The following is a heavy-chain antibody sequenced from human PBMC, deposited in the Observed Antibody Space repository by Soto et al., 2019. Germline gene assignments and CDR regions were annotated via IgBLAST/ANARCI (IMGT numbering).Heavy chain of an antibody. D-gene: IGHD3-3*01. J-gene: IGHJ6*02. V-gene: IGHV3-23*01. Sequence: VGSLRLSCAASGFNFSSYAMSWVRQAPGKGLEWVSAISGSGGSTYYADSVKGRFTISRDNSKNTLYLQMNSLRAEDTAVYYCAKADDFWSGYYYYYGMDVWGQGTTVTVSS. CDR1: GFNFSSYA. CDR2: ISGSGGST. CDR3: AKADDFWSGYYYYYGMDV.